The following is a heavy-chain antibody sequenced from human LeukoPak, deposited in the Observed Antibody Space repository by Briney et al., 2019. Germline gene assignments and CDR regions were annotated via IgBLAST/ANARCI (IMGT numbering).Heavy chain of an antibody. D-gene: IGHD3-22*01. V-gene: IGHV3-23*01. CDR3: ATTKEGGYYYDSSGNGDY. J-gene: IGHJ4*02. CDR1: GFTFSSYA. Sequence: GGSLRLSCAASGFTFSSYAMSWVRQAPGKGLEWVSAISGRGDSTYFADSVKGRFTISRDNAKNSLYLQMNSLRAEDTAVYYCATTKEGGYYYDSSGNGDYWGQGTLVTVSS. CDR2: ISGRGDST.